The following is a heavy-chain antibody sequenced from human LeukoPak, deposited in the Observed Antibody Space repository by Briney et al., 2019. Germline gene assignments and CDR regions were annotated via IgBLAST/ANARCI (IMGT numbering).Heavy chain of an antibody. CDR3: ARVDFDPYYYGMDV. CDR1: GFTVSSNY. Sequence: GGSLRLSCAASGFTVSSNYMSWVRQAPGKGLEWVSVIYSGGSTYYADSVKDRFTISRDNSKNTLYLQMNSLRAEDTAVYYCARVDFDPYYYGMDVWGQGTTVTVSS. V-gene: IGHV3-66*01. J-gene: IGHJ6*02. CDR2: IYSGGST.